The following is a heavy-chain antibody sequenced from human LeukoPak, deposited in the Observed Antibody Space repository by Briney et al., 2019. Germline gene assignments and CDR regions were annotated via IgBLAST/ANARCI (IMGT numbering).Heavy chain of an antibody. V-gene: IGHV4-39*01. J-gene: IGHJ5*02. CDR2: IYYSGST. Sequence: SETLSLTCTVSGGSISSSSYYWGWIRQPPGKGLEWTGSIYYSGSTYYNPSLKSRVTISVDTSENQFSLKLSSVTAADTAVYYCARSGNYGDYESWFDPWGQGTLVTVSS. CDR3: ARSGNYGDYESWFDP. D-gene: IGHD4-17*01. CDR1: GGSISSSSYY.